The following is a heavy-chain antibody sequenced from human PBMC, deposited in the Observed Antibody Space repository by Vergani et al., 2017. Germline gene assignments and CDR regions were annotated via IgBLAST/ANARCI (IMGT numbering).Heavy chain of an antibody. CDR1: GYTFSNYY. J-gene: IGHJ4*02. CDR2: INPNSGGT. CDR3: ARGLHGGDY. Sequence: QVQVVQSGAEVKKSGASVKVSCKPSGYTFSNYYMHWVRQAPGQGLEWMGWINPNSGGTNYAQKFQGRVTMTRDTSISTAYMELSRRRADDTAVYYCARGLHGGDYWGQGTLVTVSS. V-gene: IGHV1-2*02. D-gene: IGHD3-16*01.